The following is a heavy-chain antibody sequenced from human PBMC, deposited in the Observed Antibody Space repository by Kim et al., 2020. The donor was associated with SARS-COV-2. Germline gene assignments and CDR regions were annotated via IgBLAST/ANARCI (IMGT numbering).Heavy chain of an antibody. CDR2: IWYDGSNK. CDR3: ARANYDFWGGDYYGMDV. J-gene: IGHJ6*02. V-gene: IGHV3-33*01. CDR1: GFTFSSYG. Sequence: GGSLRLSCAASGFTFSSYGMHWVRQAPGKGLEWVAVIWYDGSNKYYADSVKGRFTISRDNSKNTLYLQMNSLRAEDTAVYYCARANYDFWGGDYYGMDVWGQGTTVTVSS. D-gene: IGHD3-3*01.